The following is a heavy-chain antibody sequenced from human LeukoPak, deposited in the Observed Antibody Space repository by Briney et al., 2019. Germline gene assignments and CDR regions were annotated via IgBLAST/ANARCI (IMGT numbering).Heavy chain of an antibody. V-gene: IGHV3-74*01. CDR1: GFTFSRYW. D-gene: IGHD3-22*01. J-gene: IGHJ5*02. CDR2: INPDGSTT. Sequence: PGGSLRLSCVASGFTFSRYWIHWVRQAPGKGLEWVSRINPDGSTTTYADSVKGRFTISRDNATNTVYLQMNSLRAEDTAVYYCARVLSGSWDWFDPWGQGTLVTVSS. CDR3: ARVLSGSWDWFDP.